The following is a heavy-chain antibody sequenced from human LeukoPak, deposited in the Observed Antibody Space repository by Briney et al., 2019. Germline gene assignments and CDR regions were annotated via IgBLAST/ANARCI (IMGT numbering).Heavy chain of an antibody. Sequence: GGSLRLSCAASGFTVSSNYMSWVRQAPGKGLEWVSVIYSGGSTHYADSVKGRFTISRDNSKNTLYLQMNSLRAEDTAVYYCARVVEDSSGYPLDYWGQGTLVTVSS. CDR3: ARVVEDSSGYPLDY. CDR2: IYSGGST. V-gene: IGHV3-53*01. CDR1: GFTVSSNY. J-gene: IGHJ4*02. D-gene: IGHD3-22*01.